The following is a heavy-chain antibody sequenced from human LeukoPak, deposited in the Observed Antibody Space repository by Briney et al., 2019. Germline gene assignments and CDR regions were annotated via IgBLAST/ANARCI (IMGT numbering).Heavy chain of an antibody. J-gene: IGHJ4*02. V-gene: IGHV4-59*08. D-gene: IGHD6-13*01. CDR2: INYSGRT. Sequence: PSETLSLTCSVSGGSNSGYYWGWIRQPPGKGLEWIGYINYSGRTDYNPSLKSRVTISVDTSKNQFSLKLSSVTAADTAVFYCARTISGWYYFDYWGQGTLVTVSS. CDR3: ARTISGWYYFDY. CDR1: GGSNSGYY.